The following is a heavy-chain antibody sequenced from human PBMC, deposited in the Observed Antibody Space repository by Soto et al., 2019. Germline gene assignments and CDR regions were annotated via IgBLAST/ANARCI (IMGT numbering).Heavy chain of an antibody. CDR3: TRKYDTSGPDY. D-gene: IGHD3-22*01. CDR1: GGSISSGDYY. V-gene: IGHV4-31*03. J-gene: IGHJ4*02. CDR2: IYYSGNT. Sequence: TLSLTCTVSGGSISSGDYYWSWIRQHPGEGLEWIGYIYYSGNTYYNPSLKSRVIISADTSKNQLSLKLSSVTAADTAVYYCTRKYDTSGPDYWGQGTLVTVSS.